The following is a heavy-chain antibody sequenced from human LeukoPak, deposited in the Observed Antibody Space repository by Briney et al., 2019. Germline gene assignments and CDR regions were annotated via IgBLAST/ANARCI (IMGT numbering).Heavy chain of an antibody. J-gene: IGHJ4*02. CDR2: IYHSGST. CDR3: ASYGDYYYFDY. V-gene: IGHV4-30-2*01. CDR1: GGSISSGGYS. Sequence: ASQTLSLTCAVSGGSISSGGYSWSWIRQPPGKGLERIGYIYHSGSTYYNPSLKSRVTISVDRSKNQFSLKLSSVTAADTAVYYCASYGDYYYFDYWGQGTLVTVSS. D-gene: IGHD4-17*01.